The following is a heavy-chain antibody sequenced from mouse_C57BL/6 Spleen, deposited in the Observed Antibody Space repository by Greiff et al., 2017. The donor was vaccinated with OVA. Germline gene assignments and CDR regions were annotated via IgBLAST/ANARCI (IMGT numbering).Heavy chain of an antibody. J-gene: IGHJ1*03. Sequence: VQGVESGPGLVAPSQSLSITCTVSGFSLTSYGVDWVRQPPGKGLEWLGVIWGGGSTNYNSALMSRLSISKDNSKSQVLLRMNSLQTDDTAMYYCAKRYGSSYGYVDVWGTGTTVTVSS. CDR3: AKRYGSSYGYVDV. D-gene: IGHD1-1*01. CDR2: IWGGGST. V-gene: IGHV2-9*01. CDR1: GFSLTSYG.